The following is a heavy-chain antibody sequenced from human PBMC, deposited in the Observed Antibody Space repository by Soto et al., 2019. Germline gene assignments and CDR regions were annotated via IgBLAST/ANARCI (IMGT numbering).Heavy chain of an antibody. J-gene: IGHJ4*03. CDR1: GGSISSGGYY. D-gene: IGHD3-3*01. V-gene: IGHV4-31*03. CDR3: ESVTSAFGSFAVFDN. CDR2: IYYSGST. Sequence: PSETLSLTCTVSGGSISSGGYYWSWIRQHPGKGLEWIGYIYYSGSTYYNPSLKSRVTISVDTSKNQFSLKLSSVTAADMAVYYWESVTSAFGSFAVFDNWGQGTMVTVSS.